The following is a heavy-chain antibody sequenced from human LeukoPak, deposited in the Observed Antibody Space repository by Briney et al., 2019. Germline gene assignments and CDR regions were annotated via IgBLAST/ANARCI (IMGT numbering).Heavy chain of an antibody. Sequence: GGSLRLSCAASGFTFSTYAMSWVRRTPGKGLELVSAITGGGGTTYYADSVKGRFNISRHNSKNTLYLQMNSVRAEDTAVYYCAKDPPILRWSFDYWGQGTLGPVSS. J-gene: IGHJ4*02. V-gene: IGHV3-23*01. CDR1: GFTFSTYA. CDR3: AKDPPILRWSFDY. CDR2: ITGGGGTT. D-gene: IGHD4-23*01.